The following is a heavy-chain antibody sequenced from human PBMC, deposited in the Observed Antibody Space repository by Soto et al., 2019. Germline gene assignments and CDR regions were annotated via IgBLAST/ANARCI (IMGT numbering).Heavy chain of an antibody. CDR1: GGSISPYY. J-gene: IGHJ6*03. CDR3: ARKGAAASYAHYYMDV. D-gene: IGHD6-13*01. Sequence: QVQLQESGPGLVKPSETLSLTCTVSGGSISPYYWSWIRQPPGKGLEWIGYVYYSGNTNYNPSLESRVTLSVDTSRNRFSLNLTPATAADTAVYYCARKGAAASYAHYYMDVWGRGTAVTVSS. CDR2: VYYSGNT. V-gene: IGHV4-59*01.